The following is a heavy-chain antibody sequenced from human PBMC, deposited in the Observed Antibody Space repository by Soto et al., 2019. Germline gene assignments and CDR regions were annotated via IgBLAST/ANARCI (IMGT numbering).Heavy chain of an antibody. CDR2: IYSGGST. V-gene: IGHV3-53*01. CDR3: AGRVGATNYGMDV. CDR1: EFTVSSNY. Sequence: PGGSLRLSCAASEFTVSSNYMNWVRQAPGKGLECVSTIYSGGSTYYADSVKGRLTISRDNSKNTLYLQMNNLRAEDTAVYYCAGRVGATNYGMDVWGQGTTVTVSS. D-gene: IGHD1-26*01. J-gene: IGHJ6*02.